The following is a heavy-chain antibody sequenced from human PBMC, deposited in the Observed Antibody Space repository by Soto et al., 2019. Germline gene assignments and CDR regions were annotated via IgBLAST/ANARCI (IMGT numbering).Heavy chain of an antibody. CDR3: ARLNYDILTGYYHPPDY. D-gene: IGHD3-9*01. CDR2: IYYSGST. J-gene: IGHJ4*02. CDR1: GGSISSSSYY. V-gene: IGHV4-39*01. Sequence: QLQLQESGPGLVKPSETLSLTCTVSGGSISSSSYYWGWIRQPPGKGLEWIGSIYYSGSTYYNPSLKSRVTISVDTSKNQCSLKLSSVTAADTAVYYCARLNYDILTGYYHPPDYWGQGTLVTVSS.